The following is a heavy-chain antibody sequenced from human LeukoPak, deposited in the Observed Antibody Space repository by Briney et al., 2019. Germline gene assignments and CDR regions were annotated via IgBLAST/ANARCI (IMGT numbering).Heavy chain of an antibody. V-gene: IGHV1-2*06. CDR3: ARALYYYDSSGYNTLYYFDY. CDR1: GYTFTGYY. Sequence: GASVKVSCKASGYTFTGYYMHWVRQAPGQGLEWMGRINPNSGGTNYAQKFQSRVTMTRDTSISTAYMELSRLRSDDTAVYYCARALYYYDSSGYNTLYYFDYWGQGTLVTVSS. J-gene: IGHJ4*02. CDR2: INPNSGGT. D-gene: IGHD3-22*01.